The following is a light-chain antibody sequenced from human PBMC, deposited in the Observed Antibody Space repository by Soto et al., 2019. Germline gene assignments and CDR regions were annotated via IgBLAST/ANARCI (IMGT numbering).Light chain of an antibody. J-gene: IGKJ4*01. CDR3: QQYVTWPLT. V-gene: IGKV3-15*01. CDR1: QGIGDT. CDR2: DTS. Sequence: TQSPATLSLYQGERATLSCLASQGIGDTLAWYQQKPGQAPRLLIYDTSIRATGVPARFSGSRSGAEFTLTISGLQSEDFAVYYCQQYVTWPLTFGGGTKVDI.